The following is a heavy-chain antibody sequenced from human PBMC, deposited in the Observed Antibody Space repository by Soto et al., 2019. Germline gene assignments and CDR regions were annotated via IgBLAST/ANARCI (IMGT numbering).Heavy chain of an antibody. CDR3: AVTDLPFRPLTEPTENGMDV. V-gene: IGHV1-58*01. CDR2: IVVVNGNT. CDR1: GFSFGDSA. Sequence: ELVQSGPEAREPGTSVKVSCRASGFSFGDSAVQWVRQGRGQRLEWIGWIVVVNGNTNYAPRFEGRVTLTRDASTSTIHMELTSLSSDDTAVYFCAVTDLPFRPLTEPTENGMDVWGQGTTVTVSS. J-gene: IGHJ6*02. D-gene: IGHD2-8*01.